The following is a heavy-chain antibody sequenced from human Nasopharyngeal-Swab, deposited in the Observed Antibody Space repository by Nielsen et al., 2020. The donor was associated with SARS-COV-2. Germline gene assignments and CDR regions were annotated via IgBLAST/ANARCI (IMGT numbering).Heavy chain of an antibody. D-gene: IGHD3-16*02. CDR2: IHYTGKT. J-gene: IGHJ3*01. CDR1: GGSFSGYF. Sequence: LRLSCAVYGGSFSGYFWSWIRQRPGKGLEWIGYIHYTGKTYYNPSLESRLTISLDTSRNQFSLMLRSVTAADTAVYYCAREVINQAVSDAFDFWGQGTMVTVSS. V-gene: IGHV4-34*09. CDR3: AREVINQAVSDAFDF.